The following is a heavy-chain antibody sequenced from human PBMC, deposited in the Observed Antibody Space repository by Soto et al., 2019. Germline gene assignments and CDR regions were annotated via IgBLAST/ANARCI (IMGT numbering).Heavy chain of an antibody. Sequence: PSETLSLTCTVSGGSISSGGYYWSWIRQHPGKGLEWIGYIYYSGSTYYNPSLKSRVTISVDTSKNQFSLKLSSVTAADTAVYYCVSHSSHWPFFDFWGQGTLVTVSS. D-gene: IGHD6-13*01. V-gene: IGHV4-31*03. CDR1: GGSISSGGYY. CDR3: VSHSSHWPFFDF. CDR2: IYYSGST. J-gene: IGHJ4*02.